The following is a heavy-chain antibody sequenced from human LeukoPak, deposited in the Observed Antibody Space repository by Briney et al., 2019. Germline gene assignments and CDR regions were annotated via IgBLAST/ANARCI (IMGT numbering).Heavy chain of an antibody. CDR3: VKQDWGSQPAGYYFDD. CDR2: IDNNGINT. CDR1: GFSFNSYA. V-gene: IGHV3-64D*09. Sequence: GGSLRLSCSASGFSFNSYAVHWVCQAPGKGLEYVSSIDNNGINTYYADSVKGRFTISRDNSKNTLYLQMSSLRAEDTAVYYCVKQDWGSQPAGYYFDDWGQGTLVTVSS. J-gene: IGHJ4*02. D-gene: IGHD7-27*01.